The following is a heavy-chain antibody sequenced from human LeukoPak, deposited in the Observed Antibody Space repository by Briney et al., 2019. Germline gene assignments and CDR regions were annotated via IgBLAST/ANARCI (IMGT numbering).Heavy chain of an antibody. J-gene: IGHJ4*02. D-gene: IGHD3-22*01. V-gene: IGHV3-21*01. Sequence: GGSLRLSCAASGFTFSSCSMNWVRQAPGKGLEWVSSISSSSSYIYYADSVKGRFTISRDNAKNSLYLQMNSLRAEDTAVYYCARDPSDYYDSSGYYIRWGQGTLVTVSS. CDR1: GFTFSSCS. CDR3: ARDPSDYYDSSGYYIR. CDR2: ISSSSSYI.